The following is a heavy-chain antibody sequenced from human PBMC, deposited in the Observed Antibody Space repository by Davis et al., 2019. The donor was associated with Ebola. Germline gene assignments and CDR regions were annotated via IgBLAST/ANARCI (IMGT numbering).Heavy chain of an antibody. CDR2: IYKGGDI. CDR3: AKERSEDIVVVVHDS. J-gene: IGHJ5*02. D-gene: IGHD2-15*01. V-gene: IGHV3-53*01. CDR1: GFTVSSSY. Sequence: GESLKISCAASGFTVSSSYMSWVRQAPGKGLEWVSVIYKGGDIYYADFVRGRFTISRDNSKNALYLQLSSLRAEDTAVYYCAKERSEDIVVVVHDSWGQGTLVTVSS.